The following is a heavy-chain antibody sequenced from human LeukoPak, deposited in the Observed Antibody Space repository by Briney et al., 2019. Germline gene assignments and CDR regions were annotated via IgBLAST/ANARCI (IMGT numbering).Heavy chain of an antibody. D-gene: IGHD3-3*01. CDR2: ISYDGSNK. CDR3: AKEHYDF. V-gene: IGHV3-30*18. J-gene: IGHJ4*02. CDR1: GFTFSSYA. Sequence: GGSLRLSCAASGFTFSSYAMSWVRQAPGKGLEWVAVISYDGSNKYYADSVKGRFTISRDNSKNTLYLQMNSLRAEDTAVYYCAKEHYDFWGQGTLVTVSS.